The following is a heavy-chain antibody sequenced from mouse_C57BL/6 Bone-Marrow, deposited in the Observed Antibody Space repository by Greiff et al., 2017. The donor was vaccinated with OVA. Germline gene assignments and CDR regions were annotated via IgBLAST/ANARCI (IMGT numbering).Heavy chain of an antibody. D-gene: IGHD2-12*01. CDR3: ARDYDGGYAMDY. CDR2: ISDGGSYT. J-gene: IGHJ4*01. V-gene: IGHV5-4*01. CDR1: GFTFSSYA. Sequence: VQLKESGGGLVKPGGSLKLSCAASGFTFSSYAMSWVRQTPEKRLEWVATISDGGSYTYYPDNVKGRFTISRDNAKNNLYLQMSHLKSEDTAMYYCARDYDGGYAMDYWGQGTSVTVSS.